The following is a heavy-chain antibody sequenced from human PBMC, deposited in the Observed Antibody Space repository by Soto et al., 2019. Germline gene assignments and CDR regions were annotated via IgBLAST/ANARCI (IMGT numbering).Heavy chain of an antibody. J-gene: IGHJ5*02. CDR1: GDSVSSNSAA. V-gene: IGHV6-1*01. CDR3: ARNPPKGPSGWYRWFDP. CDR2: TYYRSKWYN. D-gene: IGHD6-19*01. Sequence: SQTLSLTCAISGDSVSSNSAAWNWIRQSPSRGLEWLGRTYYRSKWYNDYAVSVKSRITINPDTSKNQSSLQLNSVTPEDTAVYYCARNPPKGPSGWYRWFDPWGQGTLVTVSS.